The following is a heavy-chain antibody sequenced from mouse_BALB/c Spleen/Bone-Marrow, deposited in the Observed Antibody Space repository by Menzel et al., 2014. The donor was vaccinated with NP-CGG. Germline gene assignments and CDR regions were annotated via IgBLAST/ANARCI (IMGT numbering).Heavy chain of an antibody. V-gene: IGHV7-3*02. CDR2: IRNKANGYTT. J-gene: IGHJ2*01. CDR3: VRDRGPVFFDY. CDR1: GFTFTDYY. Sequence: EVKLVESGGGLVQPGGSLRLSCATSGFTFTDYYMNWVRQPPGMALEWLGFIRNKANGYTTEYSASVKGRFTISRDNSQSFLYLQMNTLRPEDSATYYCVRDRGPVFFDYWGQGTTLTVSS.